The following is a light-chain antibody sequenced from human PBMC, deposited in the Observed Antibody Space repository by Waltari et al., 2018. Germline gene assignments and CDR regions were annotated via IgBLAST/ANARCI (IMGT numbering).Light chain of an antibody. CDR3: ATWDSRLSGVL. CDR2: DNS. CDR1: TSNIQKNY. V-gene: IGLV1-51*01. J-gene: IGLJ2*01. Sequence: QTVLTQPPSVSAAPGPKVTISCSGSTSNIQKNYVSWYQQSPATAPNLLIFDNSQRPSGIPDRFSASKSGTSATLTITGLQTGDEADYYCATWDSRLSGVLFGGGTKLTVL.